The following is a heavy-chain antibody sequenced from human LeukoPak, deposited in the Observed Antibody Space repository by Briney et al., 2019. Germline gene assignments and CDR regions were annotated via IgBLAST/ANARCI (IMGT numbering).Heavy chain of an antibody. J-gene: IGHJ4*02. CDR2: IRYDGSNK. D-gene: IGHD6-13*01. CDR3: AKRSWLAAAGTFDY. V-gene: IGHV3-30*02. Sequence: GGSLRLSCAASGFTFSSYGMHWVRQAPGKGLEWVAFIRYDGSNKYYADSVKGRFTISRDNSKNTLYLQMNSLRAEDTAVYYCAKRSWLAAAGTFDYWGQGTLSPSPQ. CDR1: GFTFSSYG.